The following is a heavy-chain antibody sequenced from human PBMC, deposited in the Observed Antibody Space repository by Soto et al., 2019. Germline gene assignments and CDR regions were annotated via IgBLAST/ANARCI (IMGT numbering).Heavy chain of an antibody. V-gene: IGHV4-59*08. Sequence: SETLSLTCTVSGGSISSYYWSWIRRPPGKGLEWVGYVYYTGTTMYNPSLKSRLTISVDRSRNQVSLNLTSVTAADTAVYYCARLGGYYQALDHWSQGTLVPVS. CDR1: GGSISSYY. D-gene: IGHD3-3*01. CDR3: ARLGGYYQALDH. CDR2: VYYTGTT. J-gene: IGHJ4*02.